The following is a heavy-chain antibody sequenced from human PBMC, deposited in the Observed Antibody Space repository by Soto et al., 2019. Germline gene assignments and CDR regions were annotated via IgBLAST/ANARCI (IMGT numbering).Heavy chain of an antibody. D-gene: IGHD3-16*01. Sequence: QVQLVESGGGVVQPGKSLRLSCAASGFSFKSYGIHWVRQAPGKGLEWVAVIWFDGSNKYYADSVKGRFTISRDNSKNMVYIQMDSLRVEDTAVFYCAGDGAFGKNRAWWFDLWGRGTLVTVSS. CDR1: GFSFKSYG. V-gene: IGHV3-33*01. CDR2: IWFDGSNK. CDR3: AGDGAFGKNRAWWFDL. J-gene: IGHJ2*01.